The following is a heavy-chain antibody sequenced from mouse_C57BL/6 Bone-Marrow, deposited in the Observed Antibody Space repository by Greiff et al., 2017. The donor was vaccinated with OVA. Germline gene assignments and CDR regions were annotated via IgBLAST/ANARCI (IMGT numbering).Heavy chain of an antibody. D-gene: IGHD2-1*01. CDR1: GFTFSSYA. CDR2: ISDGGSYT. J-gene: IGHJ2*01. CDR3: ARGGLYYGNADY. V-gene: IGHV5-4*03. Sequence: EVKLMESGGGLVKPGGSLKLSCAASGFTFSSYAMSWVRQTPEKRLEWVATISDGGSYTYYPDNVKGRFTISRDNAKNNLYLQMSHLKSEDTAMYYCARGGLYYGNADYWGQGTTLTVSS.